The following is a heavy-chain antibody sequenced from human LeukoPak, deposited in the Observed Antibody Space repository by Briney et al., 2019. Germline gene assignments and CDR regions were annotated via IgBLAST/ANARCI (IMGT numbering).Heavy chain of an antibody. CDR3: ARKVIEGVTASPLYLDY. Sequence: ASVKVSCKASGYTFTSYGISWVRQAPGQGLEWMGWISAYNGNTNYAQKLQGRVTMTTDTSTSTAYMELRSLRSDDTAVYYCARKVIEGVTASPLYLDYWGQGTLVTVSS. J-gene: IGHJ4*02. V-gene: IGHV1-18*01. D-gene: IGHD2-21*02. CDR2: ISAYNGNT. CDR1: GYTFTSYG.